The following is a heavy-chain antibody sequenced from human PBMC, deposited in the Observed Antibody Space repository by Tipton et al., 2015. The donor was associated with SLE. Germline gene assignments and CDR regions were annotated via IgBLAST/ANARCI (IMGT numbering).Heavy chain of an antibody. V-gene: IGHV4-34*01. CDR2: INHSGST. CDR1: SGSFSGYY. J-gene: IGHJ4*02. CDR3: ARTEQGTGSYYRLVFEI. D-gene: IGHD3-10*01. Sequence: TLSLTCAVYSGSFSGYYWSWIRQPPGKGLEWIGEINHSGSTNHNPSLKSRVTISVDTSKNQLSLKLSAVTAADTAVYYCARTEQGTGSYYRLVFEIWGQGTLVTVSS.